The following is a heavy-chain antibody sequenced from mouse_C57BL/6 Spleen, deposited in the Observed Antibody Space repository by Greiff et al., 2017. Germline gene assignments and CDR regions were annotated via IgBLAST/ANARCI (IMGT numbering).Heavy chain of an antibody. CDR3: ARHGYYGSSYGYFDV. V-gene: IGHV5-17*01. J-gene: IGHJ1*03. Sequence: EVQGVESGGGLVKPGGSLKLSCAASGFTFSDYGMHWVRQAPEKGLEWVAYISSGSSTIYYADTVKGRFTISRENAKNTLFLQMTSLRSEDTAMYYCARHGYYGSSYGYFDVWGTGTTVTVSS. CDR1: GFTFSDYG. D-gene: IGHD1-1*01. CDR2: ISSGSSTI.